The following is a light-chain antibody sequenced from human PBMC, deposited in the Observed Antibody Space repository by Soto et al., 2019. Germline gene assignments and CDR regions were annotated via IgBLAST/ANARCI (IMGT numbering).Light chain of an antibody. CDR2: GVS. CDR3: QQYGSLSWT. Sequence: DIVLTQSPVALSLSLGERATLSCRASQSVSSTLLTWYQQKPGQAPRLLIYGVSGRATGIPDRFSGSGSGTDFTLTISRLEPEDFAVYYCQQYGSLSWTFGQGTKVDIK. V-gene: IGKV3-20*01. J-gene: IGKJ1*01. CDR1: QSVSSTL.